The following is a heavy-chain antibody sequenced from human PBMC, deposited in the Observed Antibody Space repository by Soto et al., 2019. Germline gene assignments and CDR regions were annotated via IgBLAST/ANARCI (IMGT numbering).Heavy chain of an antibody. D-gene: IGHD2-15*01. CDR3: AKWGYCSCGECCSDY. Sequence: EVQLLESGGGLVQPGGSLRLSCAASGFSFSSLAMSWVRQAPGKGLEWVSTISFSGGTTYYGDSVKGRFTISRDNSKNTLCLQINSLRAEDTAVYYCAKWGYCSCGECCSDYWGQGTMVTVSS. CDR2: ISFSGGTT. J-gene: IGHJ4*02. V-gene: IGHV3-23*01. CDR1: GFSFSSLA.